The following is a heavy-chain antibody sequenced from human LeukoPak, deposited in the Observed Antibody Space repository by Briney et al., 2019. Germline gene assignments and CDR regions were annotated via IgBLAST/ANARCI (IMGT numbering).Heavy chain of an antibody. Sequence: GGSLRLSCAASGFTFSSYVMSWVRQAPGKGLEWVSGISDSGYSTYYADSVKGQLTISRDNSKNTRYLQMNSLRAEDTAVYYCARDPRYCTGGSCSHWGQGTLVTVSS. J-gene: IGHJ4*02. V-gene: IGHV3-23*01. D-gene: IGHD2-15*01. CDR2: ISDSGYST. CDR3: ARDPRYCTGGSCSH. CDR1: GFTFSSYV.